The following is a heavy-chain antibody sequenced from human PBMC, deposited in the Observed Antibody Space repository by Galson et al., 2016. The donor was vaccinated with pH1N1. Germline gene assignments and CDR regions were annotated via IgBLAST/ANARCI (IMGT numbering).Heavy chain of an antibody. J-gene: IGHJ3*01. CDR3: AHREVMITNAFDF. Sequence: PALVKPTQTLTLTCNFSGFSVSSSGMGVGWIRQPPGKALEWLAVIYWDDDKRYSPSLKSRLTITKDTSKNQVVLKMTNMDPADTATYYCAHREVMITNAFDFWGQGTMATVSS. V-gene: IGHV2-5*02. D-gene: IGHD3-16*01. CDR2: IYWDDDK. CDR1: GFSVSSSGMG.